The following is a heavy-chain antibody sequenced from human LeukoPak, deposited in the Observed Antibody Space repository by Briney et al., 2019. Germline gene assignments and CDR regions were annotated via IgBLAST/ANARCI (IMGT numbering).Heavy chain of an antibody. CDR3: ARGPYSYDSSGAFDI. CDR1: GGSISSYY. V-gene: IGHV4-4*07. J-gene: IGHJ3*02. D-gene: IGHD3-22*01. CDR2: IYTSGST. Sequence: SETLSLTCTVSGGSISSYYWSWIRQSAGKGLKWIGRIYTSGSTNYNPSLKSRVTMSVDTSKNQFSLKLSSVTAADTAVYFCARGPYSYDSSGAFDIWGQGTMVTVSS.